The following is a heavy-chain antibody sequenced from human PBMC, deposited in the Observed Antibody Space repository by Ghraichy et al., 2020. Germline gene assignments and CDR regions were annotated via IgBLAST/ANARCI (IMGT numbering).Heavy chain of an antibody. J-gene: IGHJ6*02. V-gene: IGHV3-23*01. D-gene: IGHD4/OR15-4a*01. CDR2: ISGSGADT. Sequence: LSLTCAGSGFAFRDYALHWVRQAPGKGLDWVSVISGSGADTFYADSVKGRFTISRDNSKNMLYLQMNSLRADDTAVYYCAKDGLKHYYYNAMDVWGQGTTVTVSS. CDR3: AKDGLKHYYYNAMDV. CDR1: GFAFRDYA.